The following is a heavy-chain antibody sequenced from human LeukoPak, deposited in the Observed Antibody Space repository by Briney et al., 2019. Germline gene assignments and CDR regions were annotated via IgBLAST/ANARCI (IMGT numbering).Heavy chain of an antibody. CDR2: ISGSGGST. J-gene: IGHJ6*03. CDR1: GFTFSSYA. D-gene: IGHD1-7*01. CDR3: AKLRGDNWNYAGYYYMDV. V-gene: IGHV3-23*01. Sequence: GGSLRLSCAASGFTFSSYAMSWVRQAPGKGLEWVSAISGSGGSTYYADSVKGRFTISRDNSKNTLYLQMNSLRAEDTAVYYCAKLRGDNWNYAGYYYMDVWGKGTTVTVSS.